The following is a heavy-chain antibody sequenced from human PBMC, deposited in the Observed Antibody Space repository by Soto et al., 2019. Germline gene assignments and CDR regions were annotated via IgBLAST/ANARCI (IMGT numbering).Heavy chain of an antibody. D-gene: IGHD1-26*01. V-gene: IGHV3-23*01. Sequence: PGGSLRLSCAASGFDFSGYAMGWVRQAPGKGLEWVSAISGSGGTTYYGDSVQGRFTVSRDNSNNTLYLQMHGLGAEDTAVYYCAKDLERYYVGWFDPWGQGTLVTVSS. CDR2: ISGSGGTT. J-gene: IGHJ5*02. CDR1: GFDFSGYA. CDR3: AKDLERYYVGWFDP.